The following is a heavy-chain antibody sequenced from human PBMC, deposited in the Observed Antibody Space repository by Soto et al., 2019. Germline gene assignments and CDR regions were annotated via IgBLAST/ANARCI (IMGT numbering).Heavy chain of an antibody. CDR2: IDPSDSYT. CDR3: ARTPYYYDSSGYRELYYYYGTDV. Sequence: PGESLKISWKGSGYSFTSYWISWVRQMPGKGLEWMGRIDPSDSYTNYSPSFQGHVTISADKSISTAYLQWSSLKASDTAMYYCARTPYYYDSSGYRELYYYYGTDVWGHATPVTV. V-gene: IGHV5-10-1*01. J-gene: IGHJ6*02. D-gene: IGHD3-22*01. CDR1: GYSFTSYW.